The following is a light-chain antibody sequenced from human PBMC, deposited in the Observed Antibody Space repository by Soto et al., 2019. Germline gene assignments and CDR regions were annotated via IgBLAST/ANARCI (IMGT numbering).Light chain of an antibody. CDR3: AAWDDSLNFVV. Sequence: QSVLTQPPSASGTPGQRVTISCSGSSSNIGSNTVNWYQQVPGTAPKLLIYSNNKRPSGVPDRFSGSKSGTSASLAISGLQSEDEADYYCAAWDDSLNFVVFGGGTQLTVL. CDR1: SSNIGSNT. CDR2: SNN. J-gene: IGLJ2*01. V-gene: IGLV1-44*01.